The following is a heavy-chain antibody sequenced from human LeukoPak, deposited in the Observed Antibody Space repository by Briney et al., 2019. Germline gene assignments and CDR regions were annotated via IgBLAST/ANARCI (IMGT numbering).Heavy chain of an antibody. CDR3: ARVAQLWSH. J-gene: IGHJ4*02. Sequence: GGSLRLSCAASGFTFSSYEMNWGRQAPGKGLEWVSYISSSGSTIYYADSVKGRFTITRDNAKNSLYLQMNSLRAEDTAVYYCARVAQLWSHWGQGTLVTVSS. V-gene: IGHV3-48*03. CDR2: ISSSGSTI. CDR1: GFTFSSYE. D-gene: IGHD5-18*01.